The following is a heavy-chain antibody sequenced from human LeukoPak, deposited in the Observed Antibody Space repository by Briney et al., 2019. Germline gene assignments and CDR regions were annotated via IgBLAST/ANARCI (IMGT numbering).Heavy chain of an antibody. CDR3: ARAKTTRNYGDYETPFDY. D-gene: IGHD4-17*01. J-gene: IGHJ4*02. CDR1: GGSISSSSYY. Sequence: SETLSLTCTVSGGSISSSSYYWGWIRQPQGKGLEWIGSIYYSGSTYYNPSLKSRVTISVDTSKNQFSLKLSSVTAADTAVYYCARAKTTRNYGDYETPFDYWGQGALVTVSS. CDR2: IYYSGST. V-gene: IGHV4-39*07.